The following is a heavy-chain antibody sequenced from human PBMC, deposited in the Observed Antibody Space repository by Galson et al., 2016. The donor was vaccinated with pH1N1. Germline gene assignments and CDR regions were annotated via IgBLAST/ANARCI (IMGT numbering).Heavy chain of an antibody. Sequence: SLRLSCAASGFSFSSYTMNWVRQAPGKALEWLSHITSGSGGINYADSVKGRFTISRDNAKKSLFLEIDSLRAEDTAVYYCTRCANGPLDFWVLDLWGRGTLVSVSP. J-gene: IGHJ2*01. D-gene: IGHD3-3*01. CDR2: ITSGSGGI. V-gene: IGHV3-48*01. CDR3: TRCANGPLDFWVLDL. CDR1: GFSFSSYT.